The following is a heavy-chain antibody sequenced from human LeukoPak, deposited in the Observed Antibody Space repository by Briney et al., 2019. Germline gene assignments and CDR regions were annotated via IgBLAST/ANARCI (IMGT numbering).Heavy chain of an antibody. V-gene: IGHV4-34*01. CDR1: GGSFSGYY. D-gene: IGHD4-17*01. CDR3: ARGYGDYVAYFDY. Sequence: KPSETLSLTCAVYGGSFSGYYRSWIRQPPGKGLEWIGEINHSGSTNYNPSLKSRVTISVDTSKNQFSLKLSSVTAADTAVYYCARGYGDYVAYFDYWGQGTLVTVSS. J-gene: IGHJ4*02. CDR2: INHSGST.